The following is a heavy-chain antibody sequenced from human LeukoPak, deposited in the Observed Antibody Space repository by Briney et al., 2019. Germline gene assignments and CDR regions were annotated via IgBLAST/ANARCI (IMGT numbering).Heavy chain of an antibody. CDR1: GASISSYY. J-gene: IGHJ4*02. V-gene: IGHV4-59*01. CDR3: ARDGDAYTFDY. Sequence: SETLSLTCTVSGASISSYYWSWIRQPPGKGLEWIADIYYSGSTNYNPSPKSRVTISIDTSKNQFSLTLSSVTAADTAVYYCARDGDAYTFDYWGQGTLVTVSS. CDR2: IYYSGST. D-gene: IGHD5-24*01.